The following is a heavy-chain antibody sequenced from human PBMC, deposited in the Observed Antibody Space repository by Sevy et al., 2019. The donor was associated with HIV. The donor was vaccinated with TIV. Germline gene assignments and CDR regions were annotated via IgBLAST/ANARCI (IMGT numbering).Heavy chain of an antibody. D-gene: IGHD2-15*01. V-gene: IGHV5-51*01. Sequence: LKISCKGSGYSFTSYWIGWVRQMPGKGLEWMGIIYPGDSDTRYSPSFQGQVTISADKSISTAYPQWSSLKASDTAMYYCAVSKGDCSGGSCYSGDAFDIWGQGTMVTVSS. CDR2: IYPGDSDT. J-gene: IGHJ3*02. CDR1: GYSFTSYW. CDR3: AVSKGDCSGGSCYSGDAFDI.